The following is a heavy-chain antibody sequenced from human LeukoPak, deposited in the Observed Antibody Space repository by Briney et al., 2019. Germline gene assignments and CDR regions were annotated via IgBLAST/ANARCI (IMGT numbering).Heavy chain of an antibody. CDR3: ARQNREDATGRKFDP. Sequence: GESPKISCKGSEYSFTNCWIGWVRQKPGKGLEWMGLLYPENSYARYSPSLQGQVIMSVDKSISTAYLQWSNLKASDTAMYYCARQNREDATGRKFDPWGQGTLVIVSS. CDR2: LYPENSYA. CDR1: EYSFTNCW. D-gene: IGHD1-14*01. V-gene: IGHV5-51*01. J-gene: IGHJ5*02.